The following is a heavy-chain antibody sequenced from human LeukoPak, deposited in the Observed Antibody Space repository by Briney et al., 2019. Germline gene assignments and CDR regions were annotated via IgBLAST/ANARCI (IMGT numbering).Heavy chain of an antibody. CDR3: AKRKAGDDY. V-gene: IGHV3-23*01. J-gene: IGHJ4*02. Sequence: GGSLRLSCAASGFTFNSYTVNWVRQAPGKGLEWVSAISGSGGSTYYADSVKGRFTISRDNSKNTLYLQMNSLRAEDTAVYYCAKRKAGDDYWGQGTLATVSS. CDR2: ISGSGGST. D-gene: IGHD3-16*01. CDR1: GFTFNSYT.